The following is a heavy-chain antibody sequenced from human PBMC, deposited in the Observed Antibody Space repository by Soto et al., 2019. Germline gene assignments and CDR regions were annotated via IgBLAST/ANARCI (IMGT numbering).Heavy chain of an antibody. Sequence: GGSLRLSCAASGFTVSSNYMSWVRQAPGKGLEWVSVIYSGGSTYYADSVKGRFTISRHNSKNTLYLQMNSLRAEDTAVYYCAKALFIITMIVVEPQNNWFDPWGQGTLVTVSS. CDR3: AKALFIITMIVVEPQNNWFDP. J-gene: IGHJ5*02. D-gene: IGHD3-22*01. CDR1: GFTVSSNY. V-gene: IGHV3-53*01. CDR2: IYSGGST.